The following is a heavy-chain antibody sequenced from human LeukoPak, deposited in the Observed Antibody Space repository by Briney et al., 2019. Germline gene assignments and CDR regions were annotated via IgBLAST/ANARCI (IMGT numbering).Heavy chain of an antibody. CDR1: GFTFDDYA. D-gene: IGHD6-19*01. Sequence: PGGSLRLSCTASGFTFDDYAMHWVRQAPGKGLEWVSGISWNSGSIGYADSVKGRFTISRDNAKNSLYLQMNSLRAEDTALYYCAKDMDVGYSSGWYDYWGQGTLVTVSS. CDR2: ISWNSGSI. CDR3: AKDMDVGYSSGWYDY. V-gene: IGHV3-9*01. J-gene: IGHJ4*02.